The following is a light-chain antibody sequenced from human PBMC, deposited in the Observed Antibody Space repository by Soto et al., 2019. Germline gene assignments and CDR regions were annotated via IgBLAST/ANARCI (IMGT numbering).Light chain of an antibody. CDR2: DAS. V-gene: IGKV3-11*01. J-gene: IGKJ2*01. Sequence: EIVLTQSPATLSLSPGERATLSCRASQSVSSFLAWYQHKPGQAPRLLIDDASNMATGIPARFSGSGSGTDCTFTMSSLEPEDFAVYYCQQRSSWPYTFGHGTKLEIK. CDR1: QSVSSF. CDR3: QQRSSWPYT.